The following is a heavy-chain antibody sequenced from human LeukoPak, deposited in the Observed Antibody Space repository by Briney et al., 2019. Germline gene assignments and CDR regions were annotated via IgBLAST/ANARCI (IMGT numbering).Heavy chain of an antibody. CDR2: IKPDGSEK. CDR3: SGRDGRGSQRAY. Sequence: PGGSLRLSCAASGLTFTDFWMNWVRQAPGRGLEWVANIKPDGSEKYYVDSVKGRFAISRDNAKNEVYLEMNSLRAEDTGVYYCSGRDGRGSQRAYWGQGTLVSVSS. J-gene: IGHJ4*02. V-gene: IGHV3-7*01. CDR1: GLTFTDFW. D-gene: IGHD2-15*01.